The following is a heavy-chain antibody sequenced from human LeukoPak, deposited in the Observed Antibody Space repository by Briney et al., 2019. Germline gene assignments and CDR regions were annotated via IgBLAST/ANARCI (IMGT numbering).Heavy chain of an antibody. D-gene: IGHD6-19*01. CDR3: ARERAVAGRLDY. Sequence: SETLSLTCTVSGGSISSGDYYWSWIRQPPGKGLEWIGYIYYSGSTYYNPSLKSRVTISADTSKNQFSPKLSSVTAADTAVYYCARERAVAGRLDYWGQGTLVTVSS. J-gene: IGHJ4*02. CDR2: IYYSGST. CDR1: GGSISSGDYY. V-gene: IGHV4-30-4*08.